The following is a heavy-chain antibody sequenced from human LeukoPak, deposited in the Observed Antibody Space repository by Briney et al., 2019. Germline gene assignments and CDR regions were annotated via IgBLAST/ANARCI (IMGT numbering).Heavy chain of an antibody. CDR1: GYTFTSYG. CDR3: ARGLRFLEWYGRFDP. V-gene: IGHV1-18*01. D-gene: IGHD3-3*01. Sequence: GASVKVSCKASGYTFTSYGISWVRQAPGQGLEWMGWISAYNGNTNYAQKLQGRVTMTTDTSTSTAYMELRSLRSDDTAVYYCARGLRFLEWYGRFDPWGQGTLVTVSS. J-gene: IGHJ5*02. CDR2: ISAYNGNT.